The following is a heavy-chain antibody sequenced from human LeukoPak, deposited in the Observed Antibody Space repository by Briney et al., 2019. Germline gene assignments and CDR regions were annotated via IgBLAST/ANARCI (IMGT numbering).Heavy chain of an antibody. D-gene: IGHD2-21*01. V-gene: IGHV3-23*01. J-gene: IGHJ4*02. Sequence: PGRSLRLSCAASGFTFSSYAMSWVRQAPGKGLEWVSAISGSGGSTYYADSVKGRFTISRDSSKNTLYLQMNSLRAEDAALYYCAKDILRFDYWGQGTLVTVSS. CDR1: GFTFSSYA. CDR2: ISGSGGST. CDR3: AKDILRFDY.